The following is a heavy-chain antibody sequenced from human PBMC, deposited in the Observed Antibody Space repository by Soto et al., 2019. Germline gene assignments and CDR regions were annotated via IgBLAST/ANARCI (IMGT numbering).Heavy chain of an antibody. Sequence: SETLSLTCTVSGDSISEYYWRWFRQPPGKGLEWIGYIYYSGSTNSNNPSLKSRVAISVDTSKNEFSLKLSSVTAADTAVYYCARHSSGTSCDPWGQGTLVTVS. CDR3: ARHSSGTSCDP. J-gene: IGHJ5*02. D-gene: IGHD3-10*01. CDR2: IYYSGST. V-gene: IGHV4-59*08. CDR1: GDSISEYY.